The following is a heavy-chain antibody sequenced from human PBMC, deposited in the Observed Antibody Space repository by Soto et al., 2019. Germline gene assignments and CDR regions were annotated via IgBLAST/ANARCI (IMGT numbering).Heavy chain of an antibody. J-gene: IGHJ5*02. CDR2: VYYNGFT. CDR3: ARMGDFWSGPGELDP. D-gene: IGHD3-3*01. CDR1: GGSISSSTYY. V-gene: IGHV4-39*01. Sequence: QLQLRESGPGLVKPSETLSVTCTVSGGSISSSTYYWAWNRQSPGKGLEWIGSVYYNGFTYYNPSLKSRVTISVDTSKNQFSLNLTSVTAADTDVYYCARMGDFWSGPGELDPWGQGTLVTVSS.